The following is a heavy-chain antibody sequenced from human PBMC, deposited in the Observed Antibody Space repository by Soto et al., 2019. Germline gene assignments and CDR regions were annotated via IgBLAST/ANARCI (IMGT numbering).Heavy chain of an antibody. J-gene: IGHJ6*02. Sequence: SETLSLTCAVSGYSINSGYYWGWIRQPPGKGLEWIGGIYHSGSTYYNPSLKSRVTISVDTSKNQFSLKLSSVTAADTAVYYCARVVSGHSSSWWRDYYYSGMDVWGQGTTVTVSS. CDR3: ARVVSGHSSSWWRDYYYSGMDV. V-gene: IGHV4-38-2*01. CDR1: GYSINSGYY. CDR2: IYHSGST. D-gene: IGHD6-13*01.